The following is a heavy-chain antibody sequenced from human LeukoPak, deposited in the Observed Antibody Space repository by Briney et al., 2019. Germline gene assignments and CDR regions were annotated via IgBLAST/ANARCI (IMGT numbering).Heavy chain of an antibody. CDR2: INHSGST. CDR1: CGSFSGYY. V-gene: IGHV4-34*01. J-gene: IGHJ3*02. Sequence: SETLSLTCAVYCGSFSGYYWSWIRQPPGKGLEWIGEINHSGSTNYNPSLQSRVSISVDTSKNQFSLKLSSVTAADTAVYYCARLSGAVVVPAAGDAFDIWGKGQWSPSLQ. D-gene: IGHD2-2*01. CDR3: ARLSGAVVVPAAGDAFDI.